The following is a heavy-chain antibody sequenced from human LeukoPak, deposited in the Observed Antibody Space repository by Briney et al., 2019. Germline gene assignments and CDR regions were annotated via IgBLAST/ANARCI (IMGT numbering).Heavy chain of an antibody. J-gene: IGHJ4*02. Sequence: PGGSQRLSCAASGFAFSSYSMNRVRQAPGKGLEWVSSISSSSSYIYYADSVKGRFTISRDNAKNSLYLQMNSLRADYTAVYYCARAPYCGGDCYSYYFDYWGQGTLVTVSS. CDR2: ISSSSSYI. V-gene: IGHV3-21*01. CDR1: GFAFSSYS. D-gene: IGHD2-21*01. CDR3: ARAPYCGGDCYSYYFDY.